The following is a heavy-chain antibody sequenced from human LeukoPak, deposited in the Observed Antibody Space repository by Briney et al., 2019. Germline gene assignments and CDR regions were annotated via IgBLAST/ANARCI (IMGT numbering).Heavy chain of an antibody. CDR1: GFTFSSYW. Sequence: GGSLRLSCAASGFTFSSYWMHWVRQAPGKGLVWVSRINSDGSSTSYADSVKGRFTISRDNAKNTLYLQMNSLRAEDTAVYYCARGELYYDFWSGPGYFDYWGQGTLVIVSS. CDR3: ARGELYYDFWSGPGYFDY. J-gene: IGHJ4*02. V-gene: IGHV3-74*01. D-gene: IGHD3-3*01. CDR2: INSDGSST.